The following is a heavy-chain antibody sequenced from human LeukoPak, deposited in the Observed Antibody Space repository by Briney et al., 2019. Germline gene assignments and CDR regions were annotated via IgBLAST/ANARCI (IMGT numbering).Heavy chain of an antibody. CDR1: GGTFSSYA. V-gene: IGHV1-69*04. D-gene: IGHD3-10*01. CDR3: ARDYPSPFTMVRGVMGAFAFGY. J-gene: IGHJ4*02. Sequence: GASVKVSCKASGGTFSSYAIGWVRQAPGQGLEWMGRIVPILGIANYAQKFQGRVTITADKSTSTAYMELSSLRSEDTAVYYCARDYPSPFTMVRGVMGAFAFGYWGQGTLVTVSS. CDR2: IVPILGIA.